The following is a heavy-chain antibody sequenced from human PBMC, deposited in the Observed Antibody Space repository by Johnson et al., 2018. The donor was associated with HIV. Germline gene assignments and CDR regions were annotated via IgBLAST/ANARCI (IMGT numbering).Heavy chain of an antibody. CDR3: ARGDRYHAFDI. J-gene: IGHJ3*02. D-gene: IGHD3-16*02. CDR1: GFTFSSYG. V-gene: IGHV3-33*05. CDR2: ISYDGSNK. Sequence: QVQLVESGGGVVQPGRSLRLSCAASGFTFSSYGMHWVRQAPGKGLEWVAFISYDGSNKHYADSVKGRFTISRENAKNSLYLQMNSLRAGDTAVYYCARGDRYHAFDIWGQGTMVIVSS.